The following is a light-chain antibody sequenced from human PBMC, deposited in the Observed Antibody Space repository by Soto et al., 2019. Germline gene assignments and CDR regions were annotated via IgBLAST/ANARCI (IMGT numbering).Light chain of an antibody. Sequence: EIVLTQSPATLSVSPGERASLSCRASQTVGSNLAWYQQKPGQTPRLLFYGASTRAADIAARFSGSGSGTDFTLTISSLQSEDFAVYYCQQYNNWPITFGQGTRLEIK. CDR3: QQYNNWPIT. CDR2: GAS. V-gene: IGKV3-15*01. CDR1: QTVGSN. J-gene: IGKJ5*01.